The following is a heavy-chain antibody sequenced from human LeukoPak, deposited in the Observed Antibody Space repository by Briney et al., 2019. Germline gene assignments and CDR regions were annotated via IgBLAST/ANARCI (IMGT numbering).Heavy chain of an antibody. J-gene: IGHJ4*02. CDR2: INPNSGGT. V-gene: IGHV1-2*02. Sequence: ASVKVSCKASGYTFTGYYMHWVRQAPGQGLEWMGWINPNSGGTNYAQKFQGRVTMTRDTSTSTVYMELSSLRSEDTAVFYCAREGDSSGSFDYWGQGTLVTVSS. CDR1: GYTFTGYY. CDR3: AREGDSSGSFDY. D-gene: IGHD3-22*01.